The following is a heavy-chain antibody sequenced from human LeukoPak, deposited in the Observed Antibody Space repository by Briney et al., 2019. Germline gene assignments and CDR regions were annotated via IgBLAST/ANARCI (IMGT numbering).Heavy chain of an antibody. J-gene: IGHJ4*02. D-gene: IGHD2-2*01. CDR1: GFTFSSYS. CDR2: ISSSSSTI. CDR3: ARDRVVPAATTPKEFDY. Sequence: GGSLRLSCAASGFTFSSYSMNWVRQAPGKGREWVSYISSSSSTIYYADSVKGRFTISRDNAKNSLYLQMNTLRAEDTAVYYCARDRVVPAATTPKEFDYWGQGTLVTVSS. V-gene: IGHV3-48*01.